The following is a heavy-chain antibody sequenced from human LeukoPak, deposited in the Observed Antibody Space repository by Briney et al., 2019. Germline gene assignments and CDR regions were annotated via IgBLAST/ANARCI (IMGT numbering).Heavy chain of an antibody. Sequence: SETLSLTCTVSGGSISSYYWSWIRQPPGKGLEWIGYIYYSGSTNYNPSLKSRVTISVDTSKNQLSLKLSSVTAADTAVYYCASSTVVTPYRWFDPWGQGTLVTVSS. V-gene: IGHV4-59*08. CDR3: ASSTVVTPYRWFDP. CDR1: GGSISSYY. CDR2: IYYSGST. J-gene: IGHJ5*02. D-gene: IGHD4-23*01.